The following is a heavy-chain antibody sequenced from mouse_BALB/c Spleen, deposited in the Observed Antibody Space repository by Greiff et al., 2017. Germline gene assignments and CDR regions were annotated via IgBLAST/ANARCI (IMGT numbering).Heavy chain of an antibody. D-gene: IGHD2-14*01. Sequence: EVKLMESGGGLVKPGGSLKLSCAASGFTFSSYAMSWVRQTPEKRLEWVATISSGGSYTYYPDSVKGRFTISRDNAKNTLYLQMSSLRSEDTAMYYCASSIGDYYAMDYWGQGTSVTVSS. CDR3: ASSIGDYYAMDY. CDR2: ISSGGSYT. J-gene: IGHJ4*01. V-gene: IGHV5-9-3*01. CDR1: GFTFSSYA.